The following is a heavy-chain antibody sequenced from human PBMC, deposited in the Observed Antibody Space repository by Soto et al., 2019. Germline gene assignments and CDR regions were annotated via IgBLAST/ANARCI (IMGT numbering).Heavy chain of an antibody. CDR3: AKDGTQLVPSYYFDY. Sequence: VGSLRLSCAASGFTFSSYGMHWVRQAPGKGLEWVAVISYDGSNKYYADSVKGRFTISRDNSKNTLYLQMNSLRAEDTAVYYCAKDGTQLVPSYYFDYWGQGTLVTVSS. J-gene: IGHJ4*02. V-gene: IGHV3-30*18. CDR2: ISYDGSNK. D-gene: IGHD6-6*01. CDR1: GFTFSSYG.